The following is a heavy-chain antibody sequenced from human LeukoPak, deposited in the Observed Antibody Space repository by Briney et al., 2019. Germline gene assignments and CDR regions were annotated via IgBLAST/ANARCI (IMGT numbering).Heavy chain of an antibody. Sequence: GRSLRLSCAASGFTFSSYGMHWVRQAPGKGLEWVAVIWYDGSNKYYADSVKGRFTISRDNSKNTLYLQMNSLRAEDTAVYYCANILSAYYYYGMDVWGQGTTVTVSS. CDR2: IWYDGSNK. V-gene: IGHV3-33*06. J-gene: IGHJ6*02. CDR1: GFTFSSYG. CDR3: ANILSAYYYYGMDV. D-gene: IGHD3-3*02.